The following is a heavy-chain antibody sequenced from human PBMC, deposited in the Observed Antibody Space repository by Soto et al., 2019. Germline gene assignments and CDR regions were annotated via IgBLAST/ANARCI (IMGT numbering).Heavy chain of an antibody. J-gene: IGHJ5*02. V-gene: IGHV1-18*01. D-gene: IGHD3-10*01. Sequence: ASVKVSCKASGYTFTSYGISWVRQAPGQGLEWMGWISAYNGNTNYAQKLQDRVTMTTDTSTSTAYMELRSLRSDDTAAYYCARARFGELLLGSWFDPWGQGTLVTVSS. CDR2: ISAYNGNT. CDR1: GYTFTSYG. CDR3: ARARFGELLLGSWFDP.